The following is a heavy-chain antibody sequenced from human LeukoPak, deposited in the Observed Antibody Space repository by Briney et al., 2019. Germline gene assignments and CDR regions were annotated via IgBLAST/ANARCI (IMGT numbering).Heavy chain of an antibody. Sequence: GGSLRLSCAASGFTFSSYGMNWVRQAPGKGLEWVSSISSISSYLYYADSVKGRFTISRDNAKNSLYLQMNSLRAEDTAVYYCARESKSHYGMDVWGQGTTVTVSS. CDR1: GFTFSSYG. V-gene: IGHV3-21*01. D-gene: IGHD4-11*01. CDR3: ARESKSHYGMDV. J-gene: IGHJ6*02. CDR2: ISSISSYL.